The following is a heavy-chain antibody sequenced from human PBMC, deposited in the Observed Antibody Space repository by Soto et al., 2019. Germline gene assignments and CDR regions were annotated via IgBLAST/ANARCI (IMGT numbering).Heavy chain of an antibody. D-gene: IGHD6-13*01. J-gene: IGHJ5*02. CDR3: ARSHSSSGQLFDP. V-gene: IGHV3-30-3*01. CDR2: ISVNGNNI. Sequence: QVQLVESGGGVVQPGRSLRLSCAASGFTFSSYPMHWVRQAPGKGPEWVAVISVNGNNIHYGDSVKGRFTISRDNSKNTLYLQMGSMRVENTAENKRARSHSSSGQLFDPWGQGTLVTVSS. CDR1: GFTFSSYP.